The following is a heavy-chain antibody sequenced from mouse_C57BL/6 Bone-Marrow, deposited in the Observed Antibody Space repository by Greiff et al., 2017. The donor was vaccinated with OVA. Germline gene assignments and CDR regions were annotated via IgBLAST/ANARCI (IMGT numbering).Heavy chain of an antibody. CDR2: INPNNGGT. D-gene: IGHD2-5*01. V-gene: IGHV1-26*01. Sequence: VQLQQSGPELVKPGASVKISCKASGYTFTDYYMNWVKQSHGKSLEWIGDINPNNGGTSYNQKFKGKATLTVDKSSSTAYMGLRSLTSEDSAVYYCARSGSNYDYFDYWGQGTTLTVSS. CDR3: ARSGSNYDYFDY. J-gene: IGHJ2*01. CDR1: GYTFTDYY.